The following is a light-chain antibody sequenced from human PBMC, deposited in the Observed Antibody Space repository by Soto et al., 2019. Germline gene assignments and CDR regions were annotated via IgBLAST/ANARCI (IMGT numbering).Light chain of an antibody. CDR3: QQFSNYPLT. V-gene: IGKV1-39*01. Sequence: DIQMTQSPSSLSASVGDRVTITCRASQSISSNLNWYQQKPGKAPKLLIYAASSLQSGVPSRFSGGGSGTDFTLTISSLQPEDFATYSCQQFSNYPLTFGGGTKVEIK. CDR1: QSISSN. J-gene: IGKJ4*01. CDR2: AAS.